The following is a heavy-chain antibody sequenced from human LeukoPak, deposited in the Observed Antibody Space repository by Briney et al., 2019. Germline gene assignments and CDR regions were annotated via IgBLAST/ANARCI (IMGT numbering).Heavy chain of an antibody. D-gene: IGHD3-16*02. CDR1: GGTFSSYA. J-gene: IGHJ3*02. CDR2: IIPIFGTT. Sequence: ASVKVSCKASGGTFSSYAISWVRQAPGQGLEWMGGIIPIFGTTNYAQKFQGRVTVKADKSTSTVYMELSSLRSADTAVYYCAKDWGDLRLGELSSPHAFDIWGQGTMVTVSS. V-gene: IGHV1-69*06. CDR3: AKDWGDLRLGELSSPHAFDI.